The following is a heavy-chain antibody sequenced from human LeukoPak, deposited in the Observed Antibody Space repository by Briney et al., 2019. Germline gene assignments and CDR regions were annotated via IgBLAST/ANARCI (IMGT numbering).Heavy chain of an antibody. CDR1: GFSFGKYW. CDR2: IKLDGSEK. D-gene: IGHD1-26*01. J-gene: IGHJ4*02. V-gene: IGHV3-7*03. Sequence: GGSLRLSCVASGFSFGKYWMSWVRQAPGKGLEWVANIKLDGSEKNYVDSVKGRFTISRDNTKNSLYLQMNSLRAEDTAVYYCAREEGATPTLDYWGQGTLVTVSS. CDR3: AREEGATPTLDY.